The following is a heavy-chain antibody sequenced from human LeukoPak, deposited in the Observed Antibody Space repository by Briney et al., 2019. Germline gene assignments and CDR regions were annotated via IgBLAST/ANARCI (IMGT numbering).Heavy chain of an antibody. CDR2: IHYSGST. V-gene: IGHV4-39*07. CDR1: GGSISSSSYY. D-gene: IGHD4-23*01. Sequence: PSETLSLTCIVSGGSISSSSYYWGWIRQPPGKGLEWIGSIHYSGSTYYNPSLKSRVTISVDTPKNQFSLKLSSVTAADTAVYYCASGSARWGEYWGQGTLVTVSS. J-gene: IGHJ4*02. CDR3: ASGSARWGEY.